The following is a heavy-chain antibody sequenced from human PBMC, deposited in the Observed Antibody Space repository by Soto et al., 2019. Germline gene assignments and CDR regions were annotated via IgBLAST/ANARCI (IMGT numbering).Heavy chain of an antibody. Sequence: EVQLLEAGGGLVQPGGSLRLSCAASGFTFSSYAMSWVRQAPGKGLEWVSAISGSGGSTYYAVSVKGRFSISRDNPKTALDLQMTSLRAADAAVDCCGKERPYSSGWYDFDYWGQGTLVTFYS. CDR1: GFTFSSYA. J-gene: IGHJ4*02. CDR2: ISGSGGST. V-gene: IGHV3-23*01. D-gene: IGHD6-19*01. CDR3: GKERPYSSGWYDFDY.